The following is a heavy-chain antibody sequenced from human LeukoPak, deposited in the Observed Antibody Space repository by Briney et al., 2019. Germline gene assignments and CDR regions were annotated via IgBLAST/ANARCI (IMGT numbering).Heavy chain of an antibody. CDR1: GGSFSGYY. V-gene: IGHV4-34*01. J-gene: IGHJ6*04. D-gene: IGHD2-2*01. Sequence: SETLSLTCAVYGGSFSGYYWSWIRQPPGKGLEWIGEINHSGSTNYNPSLKSRVTISVDTSKNQFSLKLSSVTAADTAVYYCARRGTSCYYVWGKGTTVTVSS. CDR3: ARRGTSCYYV. CDR2: INHSGST.